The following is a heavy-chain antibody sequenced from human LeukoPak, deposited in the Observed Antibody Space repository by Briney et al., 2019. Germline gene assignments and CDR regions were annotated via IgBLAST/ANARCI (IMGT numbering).Heavy chain of an antibody. CDR2: ISGSGGST. CDR3: AKNFPHYDILTGYHDY. J-gene: IGHJ4*02. Sequence: GGSLRLSCAASGFTFSSYAMSWVRQAPGKGLEWVSAISGSGGSTYYADSVKGRFTISRDNSKNTLYLQMNSLRAEDTAVYNCAKNFPHYDILTGYHDYWGQGTLVTVSS. D-gene: IGHD3-9*01. V-gene: IGHV3-23*01. CDR1: GFTFSSYA.